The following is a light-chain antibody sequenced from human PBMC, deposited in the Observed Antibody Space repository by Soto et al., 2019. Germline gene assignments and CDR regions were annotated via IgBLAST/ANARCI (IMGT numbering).Light chain of an antibody. V-gene: IGKV3-11*01. CDR2: LTS. CDR1: QAVNTR. CDR3: HQRQSWPRT. J-gene: IGKJ1*01. Sequence: EIVLTQSPATLSSFPGDRVTLSCRASQAVNTRLAWYQHKPGQAPRLLIYLTSNRAAGIPARFSGSGSETDFTLTISDVEPEVFAVYYCHQRQSWPRTFGQGTKVDIK.